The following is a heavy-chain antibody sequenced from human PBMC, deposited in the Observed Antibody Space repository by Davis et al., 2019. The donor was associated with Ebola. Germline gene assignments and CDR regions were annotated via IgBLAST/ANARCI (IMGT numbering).Heavy chain of an antibody. CDR3: ARGLELLYWFDP. Sequence: SETLSLTCTVSGGSISSSSYYWGWIRQPPGKGLEWIGYIYYSGSTNYNPSLKSRVTISVDTSKNQFSLKLSSVTAADTAVYYCARGLELLYWFDPWGQGTLVTVSS. V-gene: IGHV4-61*05. J-gene: IGHJ5*02. D-gene: IGHD1-7*01. CDR1: GGSISSSSYY. CDR2: IYYSGST.